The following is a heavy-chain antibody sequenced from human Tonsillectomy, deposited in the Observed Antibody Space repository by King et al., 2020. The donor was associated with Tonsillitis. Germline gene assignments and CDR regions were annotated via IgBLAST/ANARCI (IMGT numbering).Heavy chain of an antibody. V-gene: IGHV3-23*04. Sequence: VQLVESGGGLVQPGGSLRLSCAASGFTFSSYAMSWVRQAPGKGLEWVSAISGSGGSTYYADSVKGRFTISRDNSKNTLYLQMNSLRAEDTAVYYCAKTPLYDFWSGWYFDYWGQGTLVTVSS. J-gene: IGHJ4*02. CDR1: GFTFSSYA. D-gene: IGHD3-3*01. CDR2: ISGSGGST. CDR3: AKTPLYDFWSGWYFDY.